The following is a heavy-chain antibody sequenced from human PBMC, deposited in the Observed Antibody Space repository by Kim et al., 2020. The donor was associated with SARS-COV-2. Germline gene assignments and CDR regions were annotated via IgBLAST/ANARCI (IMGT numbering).Heavy chain of an antibody. CDR1: GFTFDNYG. V-gene: IGHV3-20*01. Sequence: GGSLRLSCSASGFTFDNYGMSWVRQAPGKGLEWVSGINWNGGSTAYGDSVKGRFTISRDNAKNSLYLQMNSLGAEDTAFYHCARGPYGSGSFDYWGQGTLVTVSS. CDR2: INWNGGST. J-gene: IGHJ4*02. D-gene: IGHD3-10*01. CDR3: ARGPYGSGSFDY.